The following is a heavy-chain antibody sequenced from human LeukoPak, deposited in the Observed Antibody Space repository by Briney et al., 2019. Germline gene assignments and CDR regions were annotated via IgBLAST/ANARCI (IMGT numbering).Heavy chain of an antibody. CDR1: GGTFSSYA. D-gene: IGHD3-16*02. Sequence: ASVKVSYKASGGTFSSYAISWVRQAPGQGLEWMGGIIPIFGTANYAQKFQGRVTITTDESTSTAYMELSSLRSEDTAVYYCARDGYYDYVWGSYRTNWFDPWGQGTLVTVSS. J-gene: IGHJ5*02. V-gene: IGHV1-69*05. CDR2: IIPIFGTA. CDR3: ARDGYYDYVWGSYRTNWFDP.